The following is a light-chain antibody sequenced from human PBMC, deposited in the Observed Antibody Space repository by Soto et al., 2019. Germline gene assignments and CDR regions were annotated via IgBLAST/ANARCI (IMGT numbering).Light chain of an antibody. J-gene: IGLJ2*01. CDR1: SSDIGAYKF. CDR3: SLYAGTNSVV. V-gene: IGLV2-8*01. Sequence: QSALTQPPSASGSPGQSVAISCTGTSSDIGAYKFVSWYQQHPGKAPQLIIYEVSIRPSGVPDRFSGSKSGNTASLTVSGLLAEDEADYYCSLYAGTNSVVFGGGTKVTVL. CDR2: EVS.